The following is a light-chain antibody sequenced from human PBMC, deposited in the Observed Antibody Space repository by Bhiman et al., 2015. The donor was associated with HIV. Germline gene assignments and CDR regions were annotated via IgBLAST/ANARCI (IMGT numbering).Light chain of an antibody. V-gene: IGLV2-14*03. J-gene: IGLJ2*01. CDR3: SSYGGSATLDVV. Sequence: QSALTQPASVSGSPGQPITISCTGSSTDIGAYDYVSWYQQYPGKAPKLIIYDVSTRPSGVSSHFSGSKSGNTASLTISGLQAEDEAHYFCSSYGGSATLDVVFGGGTKLTVL. CDR1: STDIGAYDY. CDR2: DVS.